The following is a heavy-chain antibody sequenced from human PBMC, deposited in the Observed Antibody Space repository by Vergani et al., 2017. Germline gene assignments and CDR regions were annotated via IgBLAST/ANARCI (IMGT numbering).Heavy chain of an antibody. V-gene: IGHV3-33*01. D-gene: IGHD1-14*01. CDR3: ARDLRLLYNRFDP. J-gene: IGHJ5*02. CDR2: TWYEGNNK. Sequence: VQLVESGGGLVQPGGSLRLSCAASGFTFNQYGMHWVRQAPGKGLEWVAVTWYEGNNKQYADSVKGRFTISRDNSKSTMYLQMNSLRDEDTGVYYCARDLRLLYNRFDPWGQGTLVTVSS. CDR1: GFTFNQYG.